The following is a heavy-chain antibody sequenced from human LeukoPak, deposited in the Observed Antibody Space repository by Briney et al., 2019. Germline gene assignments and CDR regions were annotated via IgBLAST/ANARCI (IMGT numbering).Heavy chain of an antibody. V-gene: IGHV3-11*06. CDR3: ARDLSSGDTYHYYGMDV. J-gene: IGHJ6*02. D-gene: IGHD6-19*01. Sequence: PGGSLRLSCAASGFTFSDYYMSWIRQAPGKGLEWVSYISSSSSYTNYADSVKGRFTISRDNAKNSLYLQMDSLRAEDTAVYYCARDLSSGDTYHYYGMDVWGQGTTVTVSS. CDR2: ISSSSSYT. CDR1: GFTFSDYY.